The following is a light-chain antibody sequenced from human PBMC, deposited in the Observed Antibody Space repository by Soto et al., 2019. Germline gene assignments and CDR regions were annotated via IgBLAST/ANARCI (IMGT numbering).Light chain of an antibody. CDR1: SSDVGYNY. V-gene: IGLV2-14*01. CDR2: EVS. J-gene: IGLJ2*01. CDR3: SSYTGSSTLV. Sequence: QSALTQPASVSGSPGQSVTISCTGTSSDVGYNYVSWYQHHPGKAPKLMIYEVSNRPSGVSNRFSGSKSGNTVSLTISGLQPEDEADYHCSSYTGSSTLVFGGGTKRTVL.